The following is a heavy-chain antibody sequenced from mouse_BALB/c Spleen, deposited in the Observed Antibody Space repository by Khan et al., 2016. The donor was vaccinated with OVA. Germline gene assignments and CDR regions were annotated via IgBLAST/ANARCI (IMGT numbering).Heavy chain of an antibody. Sequence: VQLQESGPGLVAPSQSLSITCTVSGFSLTSYDISWIRQPPGKGLEWLGVIWTGGGTNYNSAFMSRLSIIKDNSKSQVFLKMNSLQSDDTAIYYCVRRGNYYGSFYWYFDVWGAGTTVTVSS. CDR2: IWTGGGT. J-gene: IGHJ1*01. D-gene: IGHD1-1*01. CDR3: VRRGNYYGSFYWYFDV. CDR1: GFSLTSYD. V-gene: IGHV2-9-2*01.